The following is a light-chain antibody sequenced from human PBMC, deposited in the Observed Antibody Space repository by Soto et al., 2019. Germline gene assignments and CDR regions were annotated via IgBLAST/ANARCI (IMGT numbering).Light chain of an antibody. V-gene: IGLV2-23*01. J-gene: IGLJ3*02. Sequence: QSALTQPASVSGSPGQSITISCTGTSSDIGNYNLVSWYQQHPGKAPKLMIHEDSKRPSGVSNRFSGSKSGNTASLTISGLRTEDEADYYCCSYAGSYTWVFGGGTKLNVL. CDR3: CSYAGSYTWV. CDR2: EDS. CDR1: SSDIGNYNL.